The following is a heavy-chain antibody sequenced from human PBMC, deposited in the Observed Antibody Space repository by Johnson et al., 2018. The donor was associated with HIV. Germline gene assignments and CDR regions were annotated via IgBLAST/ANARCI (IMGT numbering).Heavy chain of an antibody. D-gene: IGHD2-21*01. V-gene: IGHV3-66*01. CDR2: IYAGDNT. J-gene: IGHJ3*02. CDR3: AGGVNVAFDS. CDR1: GFSVSDNS. Sequence: VQLVESGGGLVQPGGSLRLSCVSSGFSVSDNSMSWVRQAPGKGLEWVSVIYAGDNTLYADSVKGRFTVSRDNSENTLYIQMKSLSVDDTAIYYCAGGVNVAFDSWGPGTMVTVSS.